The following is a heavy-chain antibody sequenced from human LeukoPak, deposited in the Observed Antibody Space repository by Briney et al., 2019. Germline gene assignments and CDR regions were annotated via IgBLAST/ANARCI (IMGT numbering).Heavy chain of an antibody. V-gene: IGHV3-21*01. CDR2: ISSSGTYI. Sequence: PGGSLRLSCAASGFTFSSYSMNWVRQAPGKGLEWVSSISSSGTYIYYADSVKGRFTISRHNAKNSLYLQMNSLRAEDTAVYYCAELDITMIGGVWGKGTTVTISS. CDR3: AELDITMIGGV. CDR1: GFTFSSYS. J-gene: IGHJ6*04. D-gene: IGHD3-10*02.